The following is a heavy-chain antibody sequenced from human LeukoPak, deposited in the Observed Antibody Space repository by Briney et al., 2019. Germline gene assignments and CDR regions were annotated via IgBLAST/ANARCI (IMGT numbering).Heavy chain of an antibody. CDR2: FDGNGPNT. CDR1: GFTFSSFA. V-gene: IGHV3-23*01. CDR3: AKDGGPSSSGSQFFNY. D-gene: IGHD1-26*01. Sequence: GGSLRLSCAASGFTFSSFAMTWVRQAPGKGLEWVSGFDGNGPNTYYADSVKGRFTISRDNSKNTLYLQMNSLRVEDTAVYYCAKDGGPSSSGSQFFNYWGQGALVTVSS. J-gene: IGHJ4*02.